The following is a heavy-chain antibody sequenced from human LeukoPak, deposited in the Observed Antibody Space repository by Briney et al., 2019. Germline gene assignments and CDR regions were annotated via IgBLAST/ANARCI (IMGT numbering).Heavy chain of an antibody. Sequence: SETLSLTCTVSGGSISSSSYYWAWIRQPPGKGLEWIGSIYYSGSTYYNPSLKSRVTISVDTSKNQFSLKLSSVTAADTAVYYCASALWFGEFPVDYWGQGTLVTVSS. CDR2: IYYSGST. V-gene: IGHV4-39*07. CDR1: GGSISSSSYY. D-gene: IGHD3-10*01. J-gene: IGHJ4*02. CDR3: ASALWFGEFPVDY.